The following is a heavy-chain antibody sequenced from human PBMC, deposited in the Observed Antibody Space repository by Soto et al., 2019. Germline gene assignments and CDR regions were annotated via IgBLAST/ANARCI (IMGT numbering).Heavy chain of an antibody. D-gene: IGHD6-19*01. CDR3: TTEFGFSSGQNDN. CDR1: GFSFHSAS. V-gene: IGHV3-15*05. Sequence: AESVRRSSEGYGFSFHSASLPWVRQAPGSGLEWVARLKGKSAGGTTDYAAPVTGRFTISSDDSKNTLYLQMNNLKIEDTAVYYCTTEFGFSSGQNDNWGQGTLVTVSS. CDR2: LKGKSAGGTT. J-gene: IGHJ4*02.